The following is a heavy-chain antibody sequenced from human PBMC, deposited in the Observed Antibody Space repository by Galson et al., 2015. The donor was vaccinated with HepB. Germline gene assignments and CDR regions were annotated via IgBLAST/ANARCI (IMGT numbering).Heavy chain of an antibody. CDR2: ISGSGGST. J-gene: IGHJ4*02. D-gene: IGHD3-22*01. CDR3: AKDYLPYYDRWGSYSDLYYFDY. Sequence: SLRLSCAASGFTFNYHAMNWVRQAPGKGLEWVASISGSGGSTYYADSVKGRSTVSRDNSLDTVDLQMDSLRVDDTAVYYCAKDYLPYYDRWGSYSDLYYFDYWGQGTLVTASS. CDR1: GFTFNYHA. V-gene: IGHV3-23*01.